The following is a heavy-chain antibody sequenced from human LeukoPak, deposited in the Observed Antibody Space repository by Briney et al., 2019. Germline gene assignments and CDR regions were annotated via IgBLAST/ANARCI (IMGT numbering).Heavy chain of an antibody. CDR3: ARSDMATVFDF. Sequence: PSQTLSLTCTVSGGSISSGASYWSWIRQHPGKGLEWIGYISYSGGSYYNPSLKTRLTISVDTSKNQFSLKLGSVTAADTAFYYCARSDMATVFDFWGRGTLVTVSS. CDR2: ISYSGGS. V-gene: IGHV4-31*03. CDR1: GGSISSGASY. D-gene: IGHD5-24*01. J-gene: IGHJ4*02.